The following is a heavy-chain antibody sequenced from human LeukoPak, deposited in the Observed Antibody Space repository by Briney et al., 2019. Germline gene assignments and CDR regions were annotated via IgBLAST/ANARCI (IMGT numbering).Heavy chain of an antibody. CDR2: ISSSSSYI. Sequence: GGSLRLSCAASGFTFSSYSMNWVRQAPGKGLEWVSSISSSSSYISYADSVKGRFTISRDNAKNSLYLQMNSLRAEDTAVYYCAKHPRAPGDFDIWGQGTMVSVSS. CDR1: GFTFSSYS. CDR3: AKHPRAPGDFDI. J-gene: IGHJ3*02. D-gene: IGHD2-21*01. V-gene: IGHV3-21*01.